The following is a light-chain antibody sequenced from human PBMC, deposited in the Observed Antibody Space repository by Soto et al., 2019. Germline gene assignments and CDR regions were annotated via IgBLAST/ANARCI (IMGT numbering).Light chain of an antibody. CDR2: ASI. Sequence: DIKMTQSPSSLSASVGDRVTITCRASRSISGYLNWYKQNLGKVPKLLIYASISLQSGVQARFSGSGSGTEFTLTISTLQSEDFAVYYCQQYNNWPWTFGQATKLDI. CDR3: QQYNNWPWT. J-gene: IGKJ1*01. V-gene: IGKV1-39*01. CDR1: RSISGY.